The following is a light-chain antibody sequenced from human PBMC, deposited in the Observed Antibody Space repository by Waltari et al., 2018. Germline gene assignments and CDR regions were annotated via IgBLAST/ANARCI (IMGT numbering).Light chain of an antibody. V-gene: IGLV2-23*01. J-gene: IGLJ2*01. CDR3: CSYAGSDTVA. CDR1: SSDVGTYNV. Sequence: FALTQPASVSGSPGQSIAISCTGTSSDVGTYNVTSCYQQHPGKAPKFLIYEATKRPSGVSDRFSGSKSGNTATLTIAGLQAEDEADYYCCSYAGSDTVAFGGGTKVTVL. CDR2: EAT.